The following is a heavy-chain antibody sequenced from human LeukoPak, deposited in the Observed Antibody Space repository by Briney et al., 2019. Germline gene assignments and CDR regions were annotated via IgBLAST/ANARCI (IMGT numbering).Heavy chain of an antibody. Sequence: GASVKVSCKASGYDFSDLYFHWVRQAPGQGLEWMGWSNPYSGASIYPQKFQGRVTMETSSSTVYMQLSRLRYDDTAVYYCATASVTRMRDPWGQGTLVTVTS. V-gene: IGHV1-2*02. CDR3: ATASVTRMRDP. J-gene: IGHJ5*02. CDR2: SNPYSGAS. CDR1: GYDFSDLY.